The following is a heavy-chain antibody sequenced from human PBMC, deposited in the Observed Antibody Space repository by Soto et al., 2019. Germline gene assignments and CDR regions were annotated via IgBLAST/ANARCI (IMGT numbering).Heavy chain of an antibody. D-gene: IGHD3-22*01. CDR1: GFTFSDYY. Sequence: QVQLVESGGGLVKTGGSLRIVCEASGFTFSDYYMSWVSQAPGKGLEWVSYISSSGNIIYYADSVKGRFTISRDNAKTSVYLQMNSLRAEDTAIYCCAKMSSENYYDPVFSWGQGTLVTVSS. CDR3: AKMSSENYYDPVFS. J-gene: IGHJ4*02. V-gene: IGHV3-11*01. CDR2: ISSSGNII.